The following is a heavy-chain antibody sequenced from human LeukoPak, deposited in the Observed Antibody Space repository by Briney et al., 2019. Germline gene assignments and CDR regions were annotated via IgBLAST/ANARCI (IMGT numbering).Heavy chain of an antibody. CDR3: ATGSGYYYDH. V-gene: IGHV3-33*01. CDR1: GFIFSSYG. J-gene: IGHJ4*02. CDR2: AYHDEWPGDSK. Sequence: GGSLRLSCAASGFIFSSYGMYWVRQAPGKGLEWVAVAYHDEWPGDSKYYVDSVKGRFTVSRDNSKNTLYLQMSSLRAEDTAVYYCATGSGYYYDHWGQGTLVTVSS. D-gene: IGHD3-22*01.